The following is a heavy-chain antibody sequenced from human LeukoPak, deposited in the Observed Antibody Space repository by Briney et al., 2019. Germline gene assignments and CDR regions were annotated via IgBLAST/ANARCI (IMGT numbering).Heavy chain of an antibody. Sequence: PGGSLRLSCAASGFTFSSYEMNWVRQAPGKGLEWVSYISSSGSTIYYADSVKGRFTISRDNAKNSLYLQMNSLRAEDTAVYYCARDGGLRYYFDYWGQGTLVTVSS. J-gene: IGHJ4*02. D-gene: IGHD5-12*01. V-gene: IGHV3-48*03. CDR1: GFTFSSYE. CDR3: ARDGGLRYYFDY. CDR2: ISSSGSTI.